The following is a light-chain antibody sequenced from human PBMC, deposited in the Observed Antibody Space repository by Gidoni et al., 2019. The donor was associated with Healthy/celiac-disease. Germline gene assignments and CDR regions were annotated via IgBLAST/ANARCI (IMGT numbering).Light chain of an antibody. CDR1: QSVLYSSNNKNY. Sequence: DIVMTQSPDSLAVSLGERDTINCKSSQSVLYSSNNKNYLAWYQQKPGQPPKLLIYWASTRESGVPDRFSGSGSGTDFTLTISSLQAEDVAVYYCQQYYSTRTCGQGTKVEIK. V-gene: IGKV4-1*01. CDR3: QQYYSTRT. CDR2: WAS. J-gene: IGKJ1*01.